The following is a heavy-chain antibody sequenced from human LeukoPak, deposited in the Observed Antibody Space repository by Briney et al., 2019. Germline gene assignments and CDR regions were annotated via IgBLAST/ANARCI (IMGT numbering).Heavy chain of an antibody. V-gene: IGHV4-4*02. CDR2: IYHSGST. CDR1: GDSMSSGAR. J-gene: IGHJ4*02. CDR3: ARRGYSGNEAYFAY. Sequence: PSETLSLTCTVSGDSMSSGARWSWFRQSPGKGLDWIGEIYHSGSTNYNPSLRGRVTLSVDNSNNHLPLNLSSVTAADTAFYYCARRGYSGNEAYFAYWGQGTLVTVSS. D-gene: IGHD5-12*01.